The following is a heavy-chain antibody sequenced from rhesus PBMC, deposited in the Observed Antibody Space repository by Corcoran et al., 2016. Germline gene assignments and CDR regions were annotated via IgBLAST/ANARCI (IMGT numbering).Heavy chain of an antibody. D-gene: IGHD6-25*01. CDR2: IRNKANTYTP. V-gene: IGHV3-13*01. Sequence: EVQLVESGGGLVQPGGSLRLSCAASGFTFSNYYMHWVRQAQGKGLEWVGLIRNKANTYTPEYAATVKGRFTISRDDSKNTLYLQMNNLKLEDTAVYYCARDASGRFGYWGQGVLVTVSS. J-gene: IGHJ4*01. CDR1: GFTFSNYY. CDR3: ARDASGRFGY.